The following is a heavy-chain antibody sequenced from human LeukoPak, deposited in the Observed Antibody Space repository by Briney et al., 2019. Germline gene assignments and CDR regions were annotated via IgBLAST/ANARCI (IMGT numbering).Heavy chain of an antibody. V-gene: IGHV3-66*01. Sequence: GGSLRLSCAASGFTVGSKYMRWVRQAPGKGLEWVSVIYSGGSTYYADSVKGRFSISRDSSKNTLYLQMNSLRAEDTAVYYCARDISESVVAATFDYWGQGTLVTVSS. CDR1: GFTVGSKY. CDR3: ARDISESVVAATFDY. D-gene: IGHD2-15*01. J-gene: IGHJ4*02. CDR2: IYSGGST.